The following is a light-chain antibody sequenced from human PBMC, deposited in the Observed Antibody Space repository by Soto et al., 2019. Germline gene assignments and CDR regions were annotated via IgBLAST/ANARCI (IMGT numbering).Light chain of an antibody. Sequence: EIVLTQSPGTLSLAPGESVTLSCRASQSIDSSYFGWYQQKPGQAPRLLVFAASNRATGVPDRFSGSGSGTDFTLTISRLEPDDFAVYYCQQYGSSPLAFGGGTRVEIK. CDR3: QQYGSSPLA. V-gene: IGKV3-20*01. CDR2: AAS. J-gene: IGKJ4*01. CDR1: QSIDSSY.